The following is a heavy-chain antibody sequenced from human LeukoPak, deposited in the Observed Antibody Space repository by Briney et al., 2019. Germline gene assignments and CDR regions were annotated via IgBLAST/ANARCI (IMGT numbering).Heavy chain of an antibody. CDR2: INWNGGST. V-gene: IGHV3-20*04. CDR1: GGSISSYY. Sequence: ETLSLTCTVSGGSISSYYWSWVRHAPGKGLEWVSGINWNGGSTGYADSVEGRFTIFRVNAKNSQYLQMNSLRVEDTALYYCARAQTYGDSRLLLDYWGQGTLVTVSS. D-gene: IGHD4-17*01. CDR3: ARAQTYGDSRLLLDY. J-gene: IGHJ4*02.